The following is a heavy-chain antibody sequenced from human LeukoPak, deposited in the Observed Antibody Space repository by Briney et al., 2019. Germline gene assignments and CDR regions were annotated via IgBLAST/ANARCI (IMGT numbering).Heavy chain of an antibody. CDR1: GGSISSYY. Sequence: KPSETLSLTCTVSGGSISSYYWSWIRQPPGKGLEWIGYIYYSGSTNHNPSLKSRVTISVDTSKNQFSLKLSSVTAADTAVYYCARSIQYTFYDFWSGQGGDDAFDIWGQGTMVTVSS. J-gene: IGHJ3*02. CDR3: ARSIQYTFYDFWSGQGGDDAFDI. V-gene: IGHV4-59*01. CDR2: IYYSGST. D-gene: IGHD3-3*01.